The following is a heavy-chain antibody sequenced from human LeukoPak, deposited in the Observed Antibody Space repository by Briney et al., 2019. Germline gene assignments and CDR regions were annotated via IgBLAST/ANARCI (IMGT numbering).Heavy chain of an antibody. J-gene: IGHJ4*02. V-gene: IGHV3-23*01. CDR2: ISNSGGST. CDR1: GFTFSNYA. CDR3: AKAGSTAWTAVDY. D-gene: IGHD2-2*01. Sequence: GGSLRLSCAASGFTFSNYAMSWVRQAPGKGLEWVSSISNSGGSTYYADSVKGRFTISRGNSENTLYLQMKSLRADDTAVYYCAKAGSTAWTAVDYWGQGTLVTVSS.